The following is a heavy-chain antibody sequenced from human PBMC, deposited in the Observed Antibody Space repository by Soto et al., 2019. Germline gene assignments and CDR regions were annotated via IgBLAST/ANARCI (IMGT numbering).Heavy chain of an antibody. V-gene: IGHV1-24*01. CDR1: GYTLTELS. D-gene: IGHD3-3*01. Sequence: ASVKVSCKVSGYTLTELSMHWVRQAPGKGLEWMGGFDPEDGETIYAQKFQGRVTMTEDTSTDTAYMELSSLRSEDTAVYYCATAPFFWSGTDAFDIWGQRTMVTVSS. CDR3: ATAPFFWSGTDAFDI. J-gene: IGHJ3*02. CDR2: FDPEDGET.